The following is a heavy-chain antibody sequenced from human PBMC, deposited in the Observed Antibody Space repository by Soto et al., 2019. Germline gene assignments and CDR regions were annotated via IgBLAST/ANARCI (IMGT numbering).Heavy chain of an antibody. D-gene: IGHD3-16*01. CDR3: ARQGSNGAYYYYGMDV. CDR1: GYRFSSYW. CDR2: IYPGDSDT. J-gene: IGHJ6*02. Sequence: GESLKISCKGSGYRFSSYWIAWVRQMPGKGLEWMGIIYPGDSDTRYSPSFEGEVTISADKSNSTAYLQWSSLKASDTAMYYCARQGSNGAYYYYGMDVWGQGTTVTVSS. V-gene: IGHV5-51*01.